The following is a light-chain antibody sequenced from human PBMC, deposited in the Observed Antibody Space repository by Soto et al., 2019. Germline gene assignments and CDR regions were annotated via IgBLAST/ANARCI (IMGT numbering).Light chain of an antibody. CDR1: SSDVGGYNY. CDR2: DVT. V-gene: IGLV2-14*03. J-gene: IGLJ2*01. CDR3: SSYTSSSTLVV. Sequence: QSVLTQPASVSGSPGQPITISCSGTSSDVGGYNYVSWYQQHPGKVPKLVIYDVTNRPSGVSNRFSGSKSGNTASLTISGLQAEDEADYYCSSYTSSSTLVVFGGGTKVTVL.